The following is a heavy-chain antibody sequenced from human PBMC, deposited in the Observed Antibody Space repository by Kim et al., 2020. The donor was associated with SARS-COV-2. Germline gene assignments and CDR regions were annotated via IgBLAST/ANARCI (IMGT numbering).Heavy chain of an antibody. CDR1: GFTFSSYG. Sequence: GGSLRLSCAASGFTFSSYGMHWVRQAPGKGLEWVAVISYDGSNKYYADSVKGRFTISRDNSKNTLYLQMNSLRAEDTAVYYCGKEEYDSDYFDYWGQGTL. CDR3: GKEEYDSDYFDY. CDR2: ISYDGSNK. J-gene: IGHJ4*02. V-gene: IGHV3-30*18. D-gene: IGHD6-6*01.